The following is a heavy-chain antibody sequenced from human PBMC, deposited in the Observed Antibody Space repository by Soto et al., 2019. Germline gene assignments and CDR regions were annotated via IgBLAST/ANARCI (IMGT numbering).Heavy chain of an antibody. J-gene: IGHJ4*02. CDR2: IYYSGST. V-gene: IGHV4-31*03. CDR1: GGSISSGGYY. Sequence: QVQLQESGPGLVKPSQTLSLTCTVSGGSISSGGYYWSWIRQHPGKGLEWIGYIYYSGSTYYNPSLKSRVSISVDTSKNQFSLKLSSVTATDTAVYYCARDGSGDGYNLGYWGQGTLVTVSS. D-gene: IGHD5-12*01. CDR3: ARDGSGDGYNLGY.